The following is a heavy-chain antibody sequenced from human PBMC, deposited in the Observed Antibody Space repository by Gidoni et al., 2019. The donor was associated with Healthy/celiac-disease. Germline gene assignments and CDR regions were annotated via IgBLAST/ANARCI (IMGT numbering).Heavy chain of an antibody. CDR2: INHSGST. CDR3: AGDGYYYDSSGYTNSTPVGY. CDR1: GGSFSGYY. V-gene: IGHV4-34*01. Sequence: QVQLQQWGAGLLKPSETLSLTCAAYGGSFSGYYWSWIRQPPGKGLEWIGEINHSGSTNYNPSLKSRVTISVDTSKNQFSLKLSSVTAADTAVYYCAGDGYYYDSSGYTNSTPVGYWGQGTLVTVSS. J-gene: IGHJ4*02. D-gene: IGHD3-22*01.